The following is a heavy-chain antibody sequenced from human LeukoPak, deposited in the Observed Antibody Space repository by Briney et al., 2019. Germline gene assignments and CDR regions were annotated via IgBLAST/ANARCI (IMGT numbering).Heavy chain of an antibody. V-gene: IGHV3-23*01. Sequence: PGGSLRLPCAASGFTFSNYWMSWVRQAPGKGLEWVSTLSGSGGNTYYADSVKGRVTISRDNSKNTLYLQMNSLRAEDTAVYHCAKGSYYYDSADYFDYWGQGTLVTVSS. CDR1: GFTFSNYW. J-gene: IGHJ4*02. CDR3: AKGSYYYDSADYFDY. CDR2: LSGSGGNT. D-gene: IGHD3-22*01.